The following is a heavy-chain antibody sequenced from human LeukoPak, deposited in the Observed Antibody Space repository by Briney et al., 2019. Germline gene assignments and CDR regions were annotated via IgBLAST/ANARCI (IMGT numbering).Heavy chain of an antibody. CDR2: IYTSGST. J-gene: IGHJ6*03. Sequence: TSQTLSLTCTVSGGSISSGSYYWSWIRQPAGKGLEWIGRIYTSGSTNYNPSLKSRVTISVDTSKNQFSLKLSSVTAPDTAVYYCARAPRGAHYCSGGSCYSNYYYYYMDVWGKGTTVTVSS. CDR1: GGSISSGSYY. D-gene: IGHD2-15*01. CDR3: ARAPRGAHYCSGGSCYSNYYYYYMDV. V-gene: IGHV4-61*02.